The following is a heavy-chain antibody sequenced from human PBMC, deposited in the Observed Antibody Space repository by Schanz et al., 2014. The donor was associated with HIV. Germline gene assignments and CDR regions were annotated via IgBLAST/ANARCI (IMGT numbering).Heavy chain of an antibody. CDR2: IPYDGRNK. V-gene: IGHV3-30*18. J-gene: IGHJ6*02. CDR3: AKDRNYYDSKYIGKGNYYYYYGMDV. D-gene: IGHD3-22*01. CDR1: GFTFDNYG. Sequence: QVQLVESGGGVVQPGRSLRLSCAASGFTFDNYGMHWVRQAPGKGLEGVAVIPYDGRNKYYADSVKGRFTISRDNSKNTLNLRVNSLRAEDTAVYYCAKDRNYYDSKYIGKGNYYYYYGMDVWGQGTTVTVSS.